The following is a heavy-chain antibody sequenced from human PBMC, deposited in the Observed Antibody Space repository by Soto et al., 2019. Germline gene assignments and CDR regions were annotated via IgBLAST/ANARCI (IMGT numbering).Heavy chain of an antibody. CDR3: ATAKGSDVWGSYRLTYYFDY. D-gene: IGHD3-16*02. Sequence: ASVKVSCKVSGYTLTELSMHWVRQAPGKGLEWMGGFDPEDGETIYAQKFQGRVTMTEDTSTDTAYMELSSLRSEDTAVYYCATAKGSDVWGSYRLTYYFDYWGQGTLVTVSS. V-gene: IGHV1-24*01. CDR2: FDPEDGET. CDR1: GYTLTELS. J-gene: IGHJ4*02.